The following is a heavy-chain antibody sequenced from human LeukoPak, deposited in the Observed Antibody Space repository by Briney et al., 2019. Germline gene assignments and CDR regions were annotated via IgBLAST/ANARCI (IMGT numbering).Heavy chain of an antibody. V-gene: IGHV3-48*03. J-gene: IGHJ4*02. CDR3: ARAFDS. Sequence: GGSLRLSCVASGFTFRSSQLNWVRQAPGKGLEWVSYISSSGSTIYYADSVKGRFAISRDNAKNSLFLQLNSLRAEDTAVYYFARAFDSWGQGTLVTVSS. CDR2: ISSSGSTI. CDR1: GFTFRSSQ.